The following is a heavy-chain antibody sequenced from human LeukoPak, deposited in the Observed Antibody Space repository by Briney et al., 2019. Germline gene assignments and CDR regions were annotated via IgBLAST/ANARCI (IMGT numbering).Heavy chain of an antibody. Sequence: SETLSLTCTVSGDSISYHYWSWIRQPAGKGLEWIGRIYSSASANYNPSLKSRVTMSLDTSKNQFSLNLTSVTAADTAVYYCARVLFTEEDAFDIWGQGTMVTVSS. CDR1: GDSISYHY. CDR3: ARVLFTEEDAFDI. J-gene: IGHJ3*02. V-gene: IGHV4-4*07. CDR2: IYSSASA.